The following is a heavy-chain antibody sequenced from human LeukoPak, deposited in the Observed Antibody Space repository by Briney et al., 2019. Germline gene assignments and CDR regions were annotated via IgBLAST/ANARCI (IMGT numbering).Heavy chain of an antibody. Sequence: GGSLRLSCAASGFTFNNYWMGWVRQAPGKGLEWVANVKEDGSEKNYVDSVKGRFTISRDNAKNSLYLQMSSLRAADTAVYYCARVMAASVWRSYGSYYYYYYMDVWGKGTTVTVSS. CDR2: VKEDGSEK. CDR3: ARVMAASVWRSYGSYYYYYYMDV. CDR1: GFTFNNYW. D-gene: IGHD3-16*01. J-gene: IGHJ6*03. V-gene: IGHV3-7*01.